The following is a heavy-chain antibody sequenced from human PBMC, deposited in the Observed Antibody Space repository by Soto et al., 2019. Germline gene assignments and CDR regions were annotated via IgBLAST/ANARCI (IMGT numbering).Heavy chain of an antibody. J-gene: IGHJ4*02. V-gene: IGHV3-7*01. CDR2: INPDGSVS. CDR3: AGPHLPVAGNVYFGN. Sequence: EVXXXXSXXXLVXPGXXXXXXCAXXXFXXSXYWMTXVRQAPGMGLEWVANINPDGSVSFYVDSVRGRFTISXXXXXXXXXXXMNSLRAEDTAVYYCAGPHLPVAGNVYFGNWGQXTLVTVSS. D-gene: IGHD6-19*01. CDR1: XFXXSXYW.